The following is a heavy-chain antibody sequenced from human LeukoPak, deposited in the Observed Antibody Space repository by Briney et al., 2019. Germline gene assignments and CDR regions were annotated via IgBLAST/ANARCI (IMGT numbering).Heavy chain of an antibody. Sequence: GSPEPSLSASGFTFNSQSIKWGRQAPGKGLEGVSSISSSSSYIYYADSVRGRFTISRDNAKNSLYLQLNSLRAEDTAVYYCARPYSSGWYSSDYWGQGTLVTVSS. CDR1: GFTFNSQS. J-gene: IGHJ4*02. CDR3: ARPYSSGWYSSDY. V-gene: IGHV3-21*01. CDR2: ISSSSSYI. D-gene: IGHD6-19*01.